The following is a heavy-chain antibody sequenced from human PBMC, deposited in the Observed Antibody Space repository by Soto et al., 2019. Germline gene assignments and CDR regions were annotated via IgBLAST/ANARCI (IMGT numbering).Heavy chain of an antibody. D-gene: IGHD3-10*01. J-gene: IGHJ6*02. V-gene: IGHV3-30-3*01. CDR1: GFTFSSYA. CDR2: ISYDGSNK. CDR3: ARDQPVDYYYGSGSYSYGMDV. Sequence: QVQLVESGGGVVQPGRSLRLSCAASGFTFSSYAMIWVRQAPGKGLEWVAVISYDGSNKYYADSVKGRFTISRDNSKNTLYLQMNSLRDEDTAVYYCARDQPVDYYYGSGSYSYGMDVWGQGTTVTVSS.